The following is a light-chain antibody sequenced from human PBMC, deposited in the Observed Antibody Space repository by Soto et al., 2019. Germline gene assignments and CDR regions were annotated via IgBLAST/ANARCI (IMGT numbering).Light chain of an antibody. Sequence: QSALTQPASVSGSPGQSITISCTGTSSDVGSYNLVSWYQQHPGKAPKLMIYEVSKRPSGVSNRLSGSKSGNTASLTISGLQAEDEADYYCCSYAGSSTFGYDVFGTGTKLTVL. CDR2: EVS. V-gene: IGLV2-23*02. CDR3: CSYAGSSTFGYDV. J-gene: IGLJ1*01. CDR1: SSDVGSYNL.